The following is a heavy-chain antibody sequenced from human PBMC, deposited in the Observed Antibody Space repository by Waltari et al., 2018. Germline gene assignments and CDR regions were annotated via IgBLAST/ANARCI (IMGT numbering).Heavy chain of an antibody. J-gene: IGHJ4*02. V-gene: IGHV1-8*02. D-gene: IGHD3-3*01. CDR1: GYPFSDYD. Sequence: QMQLVQSGAEVKNPGASVKVSCQASGYPFSDYDINWVRQATGHGLEWMGWINPKSGNTVSAQNFQDRVTITRDPSTSTVYMELSSLRSDDAAVYYCARVHYDFWSGYYIWGQGTLVTVPS. CDR3: ARVHYDFWSGYYI. CDR2: INPKSGNT.